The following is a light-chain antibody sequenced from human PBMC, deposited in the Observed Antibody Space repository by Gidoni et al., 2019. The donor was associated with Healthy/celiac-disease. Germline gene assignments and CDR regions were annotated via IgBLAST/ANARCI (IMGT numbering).Light chain of an antibody. CDR2: QDS. CDR3: QAWDSSTVV. Sequence: SYELTQPPSVSVSPGQTASITCSGDKLGDKYACWYQQKPGQSPVLVIYQDSKRPSGIPERFSGSNSGNTATLTISGTQAIDDADYYCQAWDSSTVVFGGGTKLTVL. J-gene: IGLJ2*01. CDR1: KLGDKY. V-gene: IGLV3-1*01.